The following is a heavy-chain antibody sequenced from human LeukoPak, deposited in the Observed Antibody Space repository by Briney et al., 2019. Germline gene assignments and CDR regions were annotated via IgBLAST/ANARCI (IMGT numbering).Heavy chain of an antibody. CDR3: ARGYRSYYFDY. Sequence: GKSLRLSCAASGFTFSSYGIHWVRQAPGKGLEWVADIWYDGSNKYYADSVKGRFTISRDNSKNTLYLQMNSLRAEDTAVYYCARGYRSYYFDYWGQGTLVTVSS. CDR2: IWYDGSNK. CDR1: GFTFSSYG. D-gene: IGHD2-2*02. V-gene: IGHV3-33*01. J-gene: IGHJ4*02.